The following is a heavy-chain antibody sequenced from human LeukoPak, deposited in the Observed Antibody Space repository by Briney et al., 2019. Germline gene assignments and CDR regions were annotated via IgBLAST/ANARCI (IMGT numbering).Heavy chain of an antibody. D-gene: IGHD6-13*01. J-gene: IGHJ6*03. CDR1: GGSFSGYY. V-gene: IGHV4-34*01. CDR3: ARGRQQLAGYYYYYYMDV. Sequence: SETLSLTCAVYGGSFSGYYWIWIRQPPGKGLEWIGEINHSGSTNYNPSLKSRVTISVDTSKNQFSLKLSSVTAADTAVYYCARGRQQLAGYYYYYYMDVWGKGTTVTVSS. CDR2: INHSGST.